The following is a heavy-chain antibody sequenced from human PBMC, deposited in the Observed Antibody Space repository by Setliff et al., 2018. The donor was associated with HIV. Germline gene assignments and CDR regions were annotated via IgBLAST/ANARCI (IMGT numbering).Heavy chain of an antibody. CDR3: ARDPRDCGNGVCYYLDS. D-gene: IGHD2-8*01. Sequence: GASVKVSCKASGYTFTGYYMHWVRQAPGQGLEWMGRIIPIFGTANYAQKFQGRVTITADKSTSTAYMELSSLRSEDTAVYYCARDPRDCGNGVCYYLDSWGQGTLVTVSS. CDR1: GYTFTGYY. CDR2: IIPIFGTA. V-gene: IGHV1-69*06. J-gene: IGHJ4*02.